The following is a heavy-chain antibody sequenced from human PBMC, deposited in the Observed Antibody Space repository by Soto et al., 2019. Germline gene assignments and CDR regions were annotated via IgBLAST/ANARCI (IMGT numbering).Heavy chain of an antibody. D-gene: IGHD5-18*01. CDR2: IVVGSGNT. CDR3: AADPLAAMVTGYFDY. V-gene: IGHV1-58*01. J-gene: IGHJ4*02. CDR1: GFTFTSSA. Sequence: GASVKVSCKASGFTFTSSAVQWVRQARGQRLEWIGWIVVGSGNTNYAQKFQERVTITRDMSTSTAYMELSSLRSEDTAVYYCAADPLAAMVTGYFDYWGQGTLVTSPQ.